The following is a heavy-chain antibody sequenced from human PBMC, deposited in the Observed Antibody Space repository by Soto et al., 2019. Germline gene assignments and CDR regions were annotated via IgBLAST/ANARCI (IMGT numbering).Heavy chain of an antibody. CDR2: INPKTGGT. Sequence: QVQLVQSGAEVRKPGASVKVSCKASGYTFTDYYMHWVRQAPGQGLEWMGWINPKTGGTDYVQKFKGRVAMTRDTSVTKAYMELIWLRSDDTAVYSCARDVVGYDYFGSWGQGTLVAVSS. D-gene: IGHD1-26*01. CDR1: GYTFTDYY. V-gene: IGHV1-2*02. J-gene: IGHJ4*02. CDR3: ARDVVGYDYFGS.